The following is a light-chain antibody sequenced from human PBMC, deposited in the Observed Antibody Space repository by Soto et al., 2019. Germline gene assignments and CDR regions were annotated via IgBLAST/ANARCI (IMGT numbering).Light chain of an antibody. J-gene: IGKJ5*01. CDR3: QQYNSYPIT. Sequence: DIQMTQSPSTVSGSVGDRGTITCRASQTISRWLAWYKQKPGKAPKLLIYKASTLKSGVPSRFRGSGSGTDFTLTISSLKPEDFETYYCQQYNSYPITFGQGTRLEIK. V-gene: IGKV1-5*03. CDR2: KAS. CDR1: QTISRW.